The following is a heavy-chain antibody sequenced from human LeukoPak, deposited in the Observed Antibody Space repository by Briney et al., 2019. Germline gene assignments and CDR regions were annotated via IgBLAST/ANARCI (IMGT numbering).Heavy chain of an antibody. J-gene: IGHJ4*02. Sequence: ASVKVSCKASGYTFTSYDINWVRQATGQGLEWMGWMNPNSGNTGYAQKFQGRVTMTRNTSISTAYMELSSLRPEDTAVYYCARGRRSGGSQDYWGQGTLVTVSS. CDR2: MNPNSGNT. CDR3: ARGRRSGGSQDY. D-gene: IGHD2-15*01. V-gene: IGHV1-8*01. CDR1: GYTFTSYD.